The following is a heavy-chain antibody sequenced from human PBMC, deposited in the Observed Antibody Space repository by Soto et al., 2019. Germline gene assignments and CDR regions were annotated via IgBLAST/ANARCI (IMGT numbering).Heavy chain of an antibody. Sequence: QVQLVQSGAEVRKPGASVKVSCKASGYIFTTFGIGWVRQVPGQGLEWMGWISAYNGNRNFAQNVRDRVTMTTDTSTNTAHMELRSLRSDDTAVYYCARDGGTGLDYWGQGTLVTVSS. D-gene: IGHD1-1*01. V-gene: IGHV1-18*01. J-gene: IGHJ4*02. CDR1: GYIFTTFG. CDR3: ARDGGTGLDY. CDR2: ISAYNGNR.